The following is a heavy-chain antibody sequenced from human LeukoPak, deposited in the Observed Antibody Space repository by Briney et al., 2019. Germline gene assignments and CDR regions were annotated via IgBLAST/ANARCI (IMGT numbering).Heavy chain of an antibody. J-gene: IGHJ4*02. CDR2: IYSGGST. CDR1: GFPVSSNY. V-gene: IGHV3-53*01. Sequence: PGGSLLLSCAASGFPVSSNYMSWVRQAPGEGLEWVSVIYSGGSTYYSDSVKGRFTISRDNSKNTLYLQMNSLRAEDTAVYYCAKDRWTTVTGFDYWGQGTLVTVSS. D-gene: IGHD4-11*01. CDR3: AKDRWTTVTGFDY.